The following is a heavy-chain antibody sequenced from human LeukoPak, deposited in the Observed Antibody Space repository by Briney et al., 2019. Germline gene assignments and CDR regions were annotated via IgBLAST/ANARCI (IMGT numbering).Heavy chain of an antibody. V-gene: IGHV4-4*07. CDR3: ARVLFRDFWSGYPYYFDY. Sequence: SETLSLTCTVSGGSISSYYWSWIRQPAGKGLEWIGRIYTSGSTNYNPSLKSRVTISVDTSKNQFSLKLSSVTAADTAVYYCARVLFRDFWSGYPYYFDYWGQGTLVTVSS. D-gene: IGHD3-3*01. CDR2: IYTSGST. CDR1: GGSISSYY. J-gene: IGHJ4*02.